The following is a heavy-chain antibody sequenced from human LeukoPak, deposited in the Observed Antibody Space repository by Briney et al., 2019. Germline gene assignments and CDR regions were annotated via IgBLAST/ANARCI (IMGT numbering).Heavy chain of an antibody. V-gene: IGHV4-59*03. CDR2: VYYNGNT. J-gene: IGHJ4*02. CDR3: AAESERWLVRS. Sequence: PSETLSLTCLVSGEPISSYYWSWIRQAPGRGPEYIGNVYYNGNTNYNPSLKSRVTISIDTSKNQFSLKLNSVTAADTAVYYCAAESERWLVRSWGQGTLVTVSS. D-gene: IGHD6-19*01. CDR1: GEPISSYY.